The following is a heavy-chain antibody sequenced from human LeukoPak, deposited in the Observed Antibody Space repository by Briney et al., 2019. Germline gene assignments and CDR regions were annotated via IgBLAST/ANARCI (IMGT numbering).Heavy chain of an antibody. CDR3: ARSVPDYTRFDY. CDR2: FKTKYHQV. CDR1: GFTFSDYA. D-gene: IGHD4-11*01. Sequence: PGGSLRLSCAASGFTFSDYAMNWVRQAPGKGLEWVSTFKTKYHQVYYAESVRGRFTISTDNSRNTVFLQMNSLGADDTALYYCARSVPDYTRFDYWGQGALVTVSS. J-gene: IGHJ4*02. V-gene: IGHV3-23*05.